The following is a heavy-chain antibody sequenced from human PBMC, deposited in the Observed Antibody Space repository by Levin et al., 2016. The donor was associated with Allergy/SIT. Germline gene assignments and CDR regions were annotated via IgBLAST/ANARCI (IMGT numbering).Heavy chain of an antibody. Sequence: WIRQPPGKGPEWIGEIYHSGSTNYNPSLKSRVTISVDKSKNQFSLKLSSVTAADTAVYYCATSDYYGSGSYPAWGQGTLVTISS. CDR3: ATSDYYGSGSYPA. V-gene: IGHV4-4*02. CDR2: IYHSGST. D-gene: IGHD3-10*01. J-gene: IGHJ4*02.